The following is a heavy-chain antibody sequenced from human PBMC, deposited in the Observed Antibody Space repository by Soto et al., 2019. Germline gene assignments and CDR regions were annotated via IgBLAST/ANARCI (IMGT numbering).Heavy chain of an antibody. J-gene: IGHJ4*02. Sequence: SETLSLTCTVSGGSISSYYWSWIRQPPGKGLEWIGYIYYSGSTNYNPSLKSRVTISVDTSKNQFSLKLSSVTAADTAVYYCARDRYGDYYFDYWGQGTRVTVSS. CDR2: IYYSGST. V-gene: IGHV4-59*01. CDR3: ARDRYGDYYFDY. CDR1: GGSISSYY. D-gene: IGHD4-17*01.